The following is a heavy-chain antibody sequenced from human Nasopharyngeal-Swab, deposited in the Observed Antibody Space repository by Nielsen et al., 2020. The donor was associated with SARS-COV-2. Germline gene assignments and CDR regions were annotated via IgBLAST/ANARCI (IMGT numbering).Heavy chain of an antibody. CDR2: IRSKAYGGTT. CDR3: YLSAQLVRRAFDI. Sequence: GGSLRLSCTASGFTFGDYAMSWVRQAPGKGLEWVGFIRSKAYGGTTEYAASVKGRFTISRGDSKSIAYLQMNSLKTEDTAVYYCYLSAQLVRRAFDIWGQGTMVTVSS. D-gene: IGHD6-13*01. CDR1: GFTFGDYA. J-gene: IGHJ3*02. V-gene: IGHV3-49*04.